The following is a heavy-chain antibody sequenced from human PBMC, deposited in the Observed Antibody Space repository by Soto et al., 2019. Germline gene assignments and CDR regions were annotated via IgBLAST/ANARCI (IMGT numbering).Heavy chain of an antibody. CDR3: AKDPYRAYCGGDCHPSYFAY. V-gene: IGHV3-23*01. CDR1: GFGFNTYT. D-gene: IGHD2-21*02. CDR2: ITGSGGTT. Sequence: EVQLLESGEGLVKPGGSLRLSCAGSGFGFNTYTMTWVRQAPGKGLEWVSGITGSGGTTYYADSVKGRFTISRDNSKNTLYLQMNNLSAEDTAVYYCAKDPYRAYCGGDCHPSYFAYWGQGTLVPVSS. J-gene: IGHJ4*02.